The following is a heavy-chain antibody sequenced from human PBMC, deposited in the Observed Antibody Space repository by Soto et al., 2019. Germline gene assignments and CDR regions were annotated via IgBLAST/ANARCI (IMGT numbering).Heavy chain of an antibody. D-gene: IGHD4-17*01. CDR3: ARPTDYHYGMQV. CDR2: IYPHDSDT. CDR1: GYNFHTYW. V-gene: IGHV5-51*01. Sequence: PGESLKISFKGSGYNFHTYWIAWVRQMPGKGLGWMGFIYPHDSDTRYSPSFRGQVTISADKSINTAYLQWTSLKASDTAIYFCARPTDYHYGMQVWGQGTTVTVSS. J-gene: IGHJ6*02.